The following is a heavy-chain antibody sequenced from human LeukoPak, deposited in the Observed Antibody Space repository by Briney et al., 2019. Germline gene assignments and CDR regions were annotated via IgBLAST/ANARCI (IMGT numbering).Heavy chain of an antibody. CDR1: GFTFSSYA. J-gene: IGHJ5*02. V-gene: IGHV3-23*01. Sequence: AGGSLRLSCAASGFTFSSYAMTWVRQAPGKGLEWVSSIDASGGSIYYADSVKGRFTISRDNSKNTFFLQMNTLRAADTAVYYCAKGSGSGWYGWFAPWGQGTLVTVSS. D-gene: IGHD6-19*01. CDR3: AKGSGSGWYGWFAP. CDR2: IDASGGSI.